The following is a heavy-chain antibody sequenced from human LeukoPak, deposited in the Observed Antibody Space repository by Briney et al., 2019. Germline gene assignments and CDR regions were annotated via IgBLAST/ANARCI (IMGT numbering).Heavy chain of an antibody. Sequence: ASVKVSCKASGYTFTSYDINWVRQATGQGLEWMGSMNPNSGNTGYAQKFQGRVTMTRNTSISTAYMELSSLRSEDTAVYYCARGECSGGSCYSGYYYYMDVWGKGTTVTVSS. D-gene: IGHD2-15*01. CDR1: GYTFTSYD. J-gene: IGHJ6*03. V-gene: IGHV1-8*01. CDR2: MNPNSGNT. CDR3: ARGECSGGSCYSGYYYYMDV.